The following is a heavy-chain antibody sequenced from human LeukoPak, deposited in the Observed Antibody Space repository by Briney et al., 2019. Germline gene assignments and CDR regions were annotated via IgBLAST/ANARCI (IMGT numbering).Heavy chain of an antibody. D-gene: IGHD2-15*01. V-gene: IGHV3-21*04. CDR1: GFTFSSYS. CDR2: ISSSSSYI. J-gene: IGHJ6*03. Sequence: GGSLRLSCAASGFTFSSYSMNWVRQAPGKGLEWVSSISSSSSYIYYADSVKGRFTISRDNAKNSLYLQMNSLRAEDTAVYYCAKGAVESLDYYFYMGVWGKGTTVTVSS. CDR3: AKGAVESLDYYFYMGV.